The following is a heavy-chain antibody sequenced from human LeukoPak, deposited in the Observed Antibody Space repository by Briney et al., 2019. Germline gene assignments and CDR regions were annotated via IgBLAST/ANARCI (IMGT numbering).Heavy chain of an antibody. J-gene: IGHJ4*02. CDR2: IKQDGSEK. V-gene: IGHV3-7*01. CDR3: ARDGAHRDYYDSSGYYYRFDY. CDR1: GFTFSSYW. Sequence: GGSLRLSCAASGFTFSSYWMSWVRQAPGKGLEWVANIKQDGSEKYYVDSVKGRFTISRDNAKNSLYLQMNSLRAEDTAVYYCARDGAHRDYYDSSGYYYRFDYWGQGTLVTVSS. D-gene: IGHD3-22*01.